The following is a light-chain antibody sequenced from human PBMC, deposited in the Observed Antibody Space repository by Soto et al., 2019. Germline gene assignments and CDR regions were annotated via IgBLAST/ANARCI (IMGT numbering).Light chain of an antibody. CDR1: QNVYNN. CDR2: DAS. CDR3: QQCRNWPLT. J-gene: IGKJ4*01. Sequence: EIVMTQVPTTLSAPPREGNTLSRNAGQNVYNNLAWYQQRPGQPPRLLIYDASTRATGISARFSGSGYGTEFTLTISSLQSEDFAVYFCQQCRNWPLTFGGGTKV. V-gene: IGKV3-15*01.